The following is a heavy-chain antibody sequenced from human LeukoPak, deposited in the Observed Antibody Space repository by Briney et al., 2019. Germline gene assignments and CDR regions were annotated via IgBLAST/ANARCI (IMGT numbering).Heavy chain of an antibody. CDR1: GGSIISSNYY. Sequence: SETLSLTCSVSGGSIISSNYYWGWIRQPPGKGLEWIVSIYQSGSGSSYYNPSLKSRVTIFGDTSKNQFFLRLSSVTAADTAVYYCASTLRFLPYRRFDYWGQGTLVTVPS. CDR2: IYQSGSGSS. J-gene: IGHJ4*02. D-gene: IGHD3-3*01. V-gene: IGHV4-39*01. CDR3: ASTLRFLPYRRFDY.